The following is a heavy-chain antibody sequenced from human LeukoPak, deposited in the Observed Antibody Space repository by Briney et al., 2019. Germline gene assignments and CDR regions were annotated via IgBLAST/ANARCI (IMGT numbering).Heavy chain of an antibody. V-gene: IGHV1-69*13. CDR2: IIPIFGTT. Sequence: SVKVSCKASGGTFSSYGISWVRQAPGQGLDWMGGIIPIFGTTKYAQKFQGRVTITADESTSTAYMEVSSLRSEDTAVYYCAREGVDYYDSSAYLDYWGQGTLVTVSS. D-gene: IGHD3-22*01. J-gene: IGHJ4*02. CDR1: GGTFSSYG. CDR3: AREGVDYYDSSAYLDY.